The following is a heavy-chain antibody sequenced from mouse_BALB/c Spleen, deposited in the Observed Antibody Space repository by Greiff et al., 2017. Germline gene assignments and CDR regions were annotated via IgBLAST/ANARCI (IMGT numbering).Heavy chain of an antibody. V-gene: IGHV2-2*02. D-gene: IGHD1-1*01. Sequence: QVQLKQSGPGLVQPSQSLSITCTVSGFSLTSYGVHWVRQSPGKGLEWLGVIWSGGSTDYNAAFISRLSISKDNSKSQVFFKMNSLQANDTAIYYCARRNYGRGYYAMDYWGQGTSVTVSS. CDR1: GFSLTSYG. CDR3: ARRNYGRGYYAMDY. CDR2: IWSGGST. J-gene: IGHJ4*01.